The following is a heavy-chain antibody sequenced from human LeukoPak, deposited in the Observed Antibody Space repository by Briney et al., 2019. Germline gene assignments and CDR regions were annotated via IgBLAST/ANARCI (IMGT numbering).Heavy chain of an antibody. V-gene: IGHV3-53*01. D-gene: IGHD6-19*01. J-gene: IGHJ1*01. Sequence: PGGSLRLSCAASGFTVSSSYMNWVRQAPGKGLEWVSVLYSGGSTYYADSVKGRFTISRDNSKNTLYLQMNSLRAEDTAVYYCAKGEQWLVLYFQHWGQGTLVTVSS. CDR2: LYSGGST. CDR3: AKGEQWLVLYFQH. CDR1: GFTVSSSY.